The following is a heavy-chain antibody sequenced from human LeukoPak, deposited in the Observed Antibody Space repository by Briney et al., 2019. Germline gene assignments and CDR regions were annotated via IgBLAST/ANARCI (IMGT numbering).Heavy chain of an antibody. V-gene: IGHV4-4*07. Sequence: SETLSLTCTVSGASISNYYWSWIRQPAGKGLEWIGRIYSSGSTNYNPSLKSRVTISLDTSKNQFSLKLSSVTAADTALYYCARGSSSSHHPALSWGQGTLVTVSS. CDR2: IYSSGST. CDR3: ARGSSSSHHPALS. J-gene: IGHJ4*02. D-gene: IGHD6-13*01. CDR1: GASISNYY.